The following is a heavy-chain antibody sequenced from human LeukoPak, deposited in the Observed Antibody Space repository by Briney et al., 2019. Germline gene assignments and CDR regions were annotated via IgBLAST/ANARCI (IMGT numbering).Heavy chain of an antibody. CDR3: TRGPPNFDWLPFDF. CDR1: GGSFSGYY. V-gene: IGHV4-34*01. D-gene: IGHD3-9*01. CDR2: INHSGST. Sequence: PSETLSLTCAVYGGSFSGYYWSWIRQPPGKGLEWIGEINHSGSTNYNPSLKSRVTISVDTSKNQFSLKLNSVTAADTAVYYCTRGPPNFDWLPFDFWGQGTLVTVSS. J-gene: IGHJ4*02.